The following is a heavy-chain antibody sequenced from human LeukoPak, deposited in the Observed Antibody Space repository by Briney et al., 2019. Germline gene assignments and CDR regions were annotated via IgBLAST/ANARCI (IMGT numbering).Heavy chain of an antibody. CDR3: VRDRDTGAYAAGFDY. CDR1: GFTFRSYG. V-gene: IGHV3-33*01. CDR2: IWYDTINK. D-gene: IGHD6-13*01. J-gene: IGHJ4*02. Sequence: PGGSLRLSCAASGFTFRSYGMHWVRQAPGKGLEWVAVIWYDTINKNYADFVKGRFTVSRDNPKNTLYLQMNSLTVEDTAVYYCVRDRDTGAYAAGFDYWGQGTLATVSS.